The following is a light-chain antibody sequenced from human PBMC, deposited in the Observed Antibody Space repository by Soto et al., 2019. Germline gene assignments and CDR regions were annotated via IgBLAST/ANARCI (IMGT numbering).Light chain of an antibody. Sequence: EIVMTQSPATLSVSPGERATLSCGASQSVSILLAWYQQKPGQAPRLLLYEASNRATGIPARFSGSGSGTDFTLTISSLEPEDFAVYYCQQRSNWPITFGQGTRLEIK. V-gene: IGKV3-11*01. CDR2: EAS. J-gene: IGKJ5*01. CDR1: QSVSIL. CDR3: QQRSNWPIT.